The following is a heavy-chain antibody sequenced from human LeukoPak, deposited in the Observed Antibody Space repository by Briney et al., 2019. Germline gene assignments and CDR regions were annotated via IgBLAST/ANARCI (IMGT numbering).Heavy chain of an antibody. CDR3: ANRAPYDY. Sequence: PGRSLRLSCAASGFTFSSYAMHWVRQAPGKGLEWVAVISYDGSNKYYADSVKGRFTISRDNSKNTLYLQMNSLRAEDTAVYYCANRAPYDYWGQGTLVTVSS. J-gene: IGHJ4*02. CDR2: ISYDGSNK. CDR1: GFTFSSYA. D-gene: IGHD5-24*01. V-gene: IGHV3-30*01.